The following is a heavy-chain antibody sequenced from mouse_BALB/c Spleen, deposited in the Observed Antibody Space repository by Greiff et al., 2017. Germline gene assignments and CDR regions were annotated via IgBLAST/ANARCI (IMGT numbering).Heavy chain of an antibody. CDR2: ISSGGSYT. J-gene: IGHJ3*01. CDR3: ARHPGSSLAY. Sequence: EVHLVESGGGLVKPGGSLKLSCAASGFTFSSYAMSWVRQTPEKRLEWVATISSGGSYTYYPDSVKGRFTISRDNAKNTLYLQMSSLRSEDTAMYYCARHPGSSLAYWGQGTLVTVSA. CDR1: GFTFSSYA. V-gene: IGHV5-9-3*01. D-gene: IGHD1-1*01.